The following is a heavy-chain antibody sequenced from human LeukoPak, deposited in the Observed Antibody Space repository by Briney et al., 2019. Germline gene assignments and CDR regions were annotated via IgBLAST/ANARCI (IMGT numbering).Heavy chain of an antibody. CDR1: GGTFSSYA. D-gene: IGHD3-10*01. CDR2: IIPIFGTA. V-gene: IGHV1-69*01. Sequence: ASVKVSCEASGGTFSSYAISWVRQAPGQGLEWMGGIIPIFGTANYAQKFQGRVTITADESTSTAYMELSSLRSEDTAVYYCARDLSTVGSGSYSFDYWGQGTLVTVSS. J-gene: IGHJ4*02. CDR3: ARDLSTVGSGSYSFDY.